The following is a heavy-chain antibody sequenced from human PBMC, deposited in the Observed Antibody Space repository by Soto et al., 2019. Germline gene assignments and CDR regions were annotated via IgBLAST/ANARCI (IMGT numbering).Heavy chain of an antibody. Sequence: SETLSLTCTVSGGSISTSGFYWGWIRQPPGKGLEWIGHTYHSGSTNYNPSLKSRVTISVDTSKNQFSLKLTSVTAADTAVYYCARDKITGLFDYWGQGTLVTVSS. CDR3: ARDKITGLFDY. J-gene: IGHJ4*02. CDR1: GGSISTSGFY. CDR2: TYHSGST. V-gene: IGHV4-39*07. D-gene: IGHD2-8*02.